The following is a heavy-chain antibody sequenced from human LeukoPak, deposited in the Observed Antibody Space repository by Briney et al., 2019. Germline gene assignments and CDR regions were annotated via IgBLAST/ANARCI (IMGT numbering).Heavy chain of an antibody. CDR3: ARSYSSGWGFYFEY. V-gene: IGHV4-39*07. J-gene: IGHJ4*02. CDR2: IYYSGST. Sequence: SETLSLTCTVSGGSISSSCYYWGWIRQPPGKGLEWIGSIYYSGSTYYNPSLKSRLTISIDTSRNQFSLKVTSVTAADTAVYYCARSYSSGWGFYFEYWGQGTLVTVSS. CDR1: GGSISSSCYY. D-gene: IGHD6-19*01.